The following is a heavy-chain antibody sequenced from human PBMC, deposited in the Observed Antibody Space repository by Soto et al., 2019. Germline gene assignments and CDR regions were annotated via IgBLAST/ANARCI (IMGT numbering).Heavy chain of an antibody. CDR2: ISYDGSDK. Sequence: GGSLRLSGAASGFTFSSDAMHWVRQAPGKGLEWVGVISYDGSDKYYGDSVKGRFTISRDNSKNTLYLQMNSLRFEDTAVYYCAKHRRATGAMDVWGQGTTVTVSS. CDR1: GFTFSSDA. V-gene: IGHV3-30*18. CDR3: AKHRRATGAMDV. D-gene: IGHD1-26*01. J-gene: IGHJ6*02.